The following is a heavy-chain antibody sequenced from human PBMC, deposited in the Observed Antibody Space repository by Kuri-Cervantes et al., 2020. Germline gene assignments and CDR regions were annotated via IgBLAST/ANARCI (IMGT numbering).Heavy chain of an antibody. D-gene: IGHD3-10*01. V-gene: IGHV3-11*01. CDR2: ISSSGSTI. J-gene: IGHJ4*02. CDR3: AKDHHYGSGSFLDY. Sequence: GESLKISCAASGFTFSDYYMSWIRQAPGKGLEWVSYISSSGSTIYYADSVKGRFTISRDNAKNSLYLQMNSLRAEDTALYYCAKDHHYGSGSFLDYWGQGTLVTVSS. CDR1: GFTFSDYY.